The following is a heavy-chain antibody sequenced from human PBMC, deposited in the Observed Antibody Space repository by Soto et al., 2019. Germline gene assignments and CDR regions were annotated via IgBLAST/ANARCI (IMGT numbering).Heavy chain of an antibody. J-gene: IGHJ4*02. CDR1: GGSISSSSYY. V-gene: IGHV4-39*01. Sequence: QLQLQESGPGLVKPSETLSLTCTVSGGSISSSSYYWGWIRQPPGKGLEWIGSIYYSGSTYYNPSLKSRVTISVDTSKNQFSLKLSSVTAADTAVYYCARRFGDYWIDYWGQGTLVTVSS. CDR3: ARRFGDYWIDY. CDR2: IYYSGST. D-gene: IGHD4-17*01.